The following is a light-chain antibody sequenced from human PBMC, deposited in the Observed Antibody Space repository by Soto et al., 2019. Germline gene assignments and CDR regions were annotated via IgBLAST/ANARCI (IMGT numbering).Light chain of an antibody. Sequence: QSVLTLPPSASGTPGQRVTISCSGSSSNIGSNTVNWYQQLPGTAPKLLIYSNNQRPSGVPDRFSGSKSGTSASLAISGLQSEDEADYYCAASDDSLNGVVFGGGTQLTVL. CDR1: SSNIGSNT. CDR2: SNN. J-gene: IGLJ2*01. CDR3: AASDDSLNGVV. V-gene: IGLV1-44*01.